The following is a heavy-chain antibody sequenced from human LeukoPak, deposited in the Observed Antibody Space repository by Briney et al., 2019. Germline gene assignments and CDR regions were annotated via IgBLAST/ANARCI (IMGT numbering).Heavy chain of an antibody. J-gene: IGHJ4*02. V-gene: IGHV1-46*01. CDR3: ARLNYDSSGYYTYYFDY. Sequence: ASVKVSCKASGYTFTIYYMHWVRQAPGQGLEWMGIINPSGGSTSYAQKFQGRVTMTRDTSTSTVYMELSSLRSEDTAVYYCARLNYDSSGYYTYYFDYWGQGTLVTVSS. CDR1: GYTFTIYY. CDR2: INPSGGST. D-gene: IGHD3-22*01.